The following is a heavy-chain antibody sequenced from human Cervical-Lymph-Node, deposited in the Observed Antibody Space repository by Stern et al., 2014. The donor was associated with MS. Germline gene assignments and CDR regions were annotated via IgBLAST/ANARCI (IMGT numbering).Heavy chain of an antibody. Sequence: DQLVESGGGVVQPGRSLRLSCAASGFDFYNYPIHWVRQAPGKGLEWVAVISYDGAQKYYADSVKGRFTISRDDSKKMVYLQMNRLKVDDTAVYYCARGRTQRWLYYEMDVWGQGTTVIVSS. CDR1: GFDFYNYP. CDR3: ARGRTQRWLYYEMDV. V-gene: IGHV3-30-3*01. D-gene: IGHD5-18*01. CDR2: ISYDGAQK. J-gene: IGHJ6*02.